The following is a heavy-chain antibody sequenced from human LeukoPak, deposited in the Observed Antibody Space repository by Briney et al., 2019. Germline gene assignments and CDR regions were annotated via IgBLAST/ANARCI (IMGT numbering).Heavy chain of an antibody. CDR1: GFTFSSYG. CDR3: AKDHKGYCSGGSCYNWFDP. Sequence: GGSLRLSCAASGFTFSSYGMHWVRQAPGKGLEWVAVISYDGSNKYYAESVKGRFTISRDNSKNTLYLQMNSLRAEDTAVYYCAKDHKGYCSGGSCYNWFDPWGQGTLVTVSS. J-gene: IGHJ5*02. D-gene: IGHD2-15*01. CDR2: ISYDGSNK. V-gene: IGHV3-30*18.